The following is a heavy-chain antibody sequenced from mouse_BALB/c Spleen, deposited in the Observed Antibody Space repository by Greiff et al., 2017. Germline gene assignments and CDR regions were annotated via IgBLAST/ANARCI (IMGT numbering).Heavy chain of an antibody. J-gene: IGHJ3*01. V-gene: IGHV6-6*02. CDR1: GFTFSNYW. CDR2: IRLKSNNYAT. Sequence: EVQLQESGGGLVQPGGSMKLSCVASGFTFSNYWMNWVRQSPEKGLEWVAEIRLKSNNYATHYAESVKGRFTISRDDSKSSVYLQMNNLRAEDTGIYYCTPIYDYDWFAYWGQGTLVTVSA. CDR3: TPIYDYDWFAY. D-gene: IGHD2-4*01.